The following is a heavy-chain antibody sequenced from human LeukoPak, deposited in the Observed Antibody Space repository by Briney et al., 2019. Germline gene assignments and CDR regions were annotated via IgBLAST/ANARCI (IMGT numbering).Heavy chain of an antibody. Sequence: ASVKVSCKASGYTFTDYGIHWVRQAPGQGLEWISWGSTFNGHRLYGQRFRGRVTMTTDPSTTTVYMELTSLTSDDTALYYCARDAVGARAFDFWGQGTMVIVSS. CDR1: GYTFTDYG. D-gene: IGHD1-26*01. CDR2: GSTFNGHR. V-gene: IGHV1-18*01. J-gene: IGHJ3*01. CDR3: ARDAVGARAFDF.